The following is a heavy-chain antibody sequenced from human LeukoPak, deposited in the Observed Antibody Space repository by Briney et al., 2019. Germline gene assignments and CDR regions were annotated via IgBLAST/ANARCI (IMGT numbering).Heavy chain of an antibody. CDR2: ISGSGGST. CDR1: GFTFSSYA. D-gene: IGHD2-2*01. Sequence: GSLRLSCAASGFTFSSYAMSWVRQAPGKGLEWVSAISGSGGSTYYADSVKGRFTISRDNSKNTLYLQMNSLRAEDTAVYYCAKDLEDIVVVPAATPTGLDYWGQGTLVTVSS. V-gene: IGHV3-23*01. J-gene: IGHJ4*02. CDR3: AKDLEDIVVVPAATPTGLDY.